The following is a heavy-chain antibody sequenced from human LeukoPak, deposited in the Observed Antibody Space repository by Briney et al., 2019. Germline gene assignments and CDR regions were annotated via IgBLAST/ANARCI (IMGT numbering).Heavy chain of an antibody. J-gene: IGHJ6*02. CDR1: GFTFSSYS. CDR3: ARNTFGSPYSMDV. CDR2: VNSDGSST. D-gene: IGHD5-18*01. Sequence: PGGSLRLSCAASGFTFSSYSMNWVRQAPGKGLVWVSRVNSDGSSTRCADSVKGRFTISRDNAKNTLFLQMNSLRAEDTAVYYCARNTFGSPYSMDVWGQGTTVTVSS. V-gene: IGHV3-74*01.